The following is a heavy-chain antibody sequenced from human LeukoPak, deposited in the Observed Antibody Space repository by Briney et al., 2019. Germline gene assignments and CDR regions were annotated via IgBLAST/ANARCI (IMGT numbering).Heavy chain of an antibody. V-gene: IGHV3-73*01. Sequence: GGSLKLSCAASGFTFSDSYMHWVRQASGKGLEWVGLIRTKTRNYAATYAESVKGRFTISRDDSKNTAYLQMNSLKMEDTAVYYCTRQNCTGGSCSYVDCWGQGTLVTVSS. D-gene: IGHD2-8*02. CDR2: IRTKTRNYAA. CDR3: TRQNCTGGSCSYVDC. CDR1: GFTFSDSY. J-gene: IGHJ4*02.